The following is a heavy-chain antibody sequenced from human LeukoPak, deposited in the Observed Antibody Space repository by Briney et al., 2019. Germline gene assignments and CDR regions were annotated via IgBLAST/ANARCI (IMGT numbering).Heavy chain of an antibody. CDR3: ARRVGDFDWLFYFDY. Sequence: ASVKVSCKASGGTFSSYAISWVRQAPGQGLEWMGGIIPIFGTANYAQKFQGRVTITADESTSTAYMELSSLRSEDTAGYYCARRVGDFDWLFYFDYWGQGTLVTVSS. CDR1: GGTFSSYA. D-gene: IGHD3-9*01. V-gene: IGHV1-69*13. CDR2: IIPIFGTA. J-gene: IGHJ4*02.